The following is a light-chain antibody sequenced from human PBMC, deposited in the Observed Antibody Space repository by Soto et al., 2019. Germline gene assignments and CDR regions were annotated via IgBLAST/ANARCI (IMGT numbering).Light chain of an antibody. CDR1: SSDVGGHNS. V-gene: IGLV2-14*01. CDR2: NVS. Sequence: QSALTQPASVSGSPGQSITISCTGTSSDVGGHNSVSWYQQHPGKAPKLMIYNVSNRPSGGSNRFSGSKSGNTASLTISGLLAEDEADYYCTSYTSSSTYVFGAGTKLTVL. CDR3: TSYTSSSTYV. J-gene: IGLJ1*01.